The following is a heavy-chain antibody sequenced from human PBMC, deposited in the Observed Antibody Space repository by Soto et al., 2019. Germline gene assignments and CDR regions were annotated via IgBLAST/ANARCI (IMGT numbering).Heavy chain of an antibody. D-gene: IGHD3-22*01. Sequence: GGSLRLSCEASGFTFSYYPLQWVRRAPGKGLEWVSSISGVRDYIRYADSVTGRFAIYIDNAKTSLYLQMNSLTADDTAVYYFAREGVHNYSEYDLDSGGQGAMV. CDR2: ISGVRDYI. V-gene: IGHV3-21*06. J-gene: IGHJ4*02. CDR3: AREGVHNYSEYDLDS. CDR1: GFTFSYYP.